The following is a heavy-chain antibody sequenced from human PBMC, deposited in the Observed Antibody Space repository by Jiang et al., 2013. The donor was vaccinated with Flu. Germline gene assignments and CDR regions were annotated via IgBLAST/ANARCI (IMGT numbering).Heavy chain of an antibody. Sequence: EWVAVISYDGSNKYYADSVKGRFTISRDNSKNTLYLQMNSLRAEDTAVYYCARDDSGYSYGHTGGVFRYWGQGTLVTVSS. CDR2: ISYDGSNK. CDR3: ARDDSGYSYGHTGGVFRY. D-gene: IGHD5-18*01. J-gene: IGHJ4*02. V-gene: IGHV3-30-3*01.